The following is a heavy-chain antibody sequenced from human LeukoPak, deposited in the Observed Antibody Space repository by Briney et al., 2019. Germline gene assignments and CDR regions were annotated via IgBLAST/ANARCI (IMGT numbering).Heavy chain of an antibody. CDR3: ARANGWYPFDY. Sequence: PSETLSLTCAVYGGSFSGYYWSWIRQPPGKGLEWIGEINHSGSTNYNPSLKSRVTISVDTSKNQFSLKLSSVTAADTAVYYCARANGWYPFDYWGQGTLVTDSS. CDR1: GGSFSGYY. CDR2: INHSGST. V-gene: IGHV4-34*01. D-gene: IGHD6-19*01. J-gene: IGHJ4*02.